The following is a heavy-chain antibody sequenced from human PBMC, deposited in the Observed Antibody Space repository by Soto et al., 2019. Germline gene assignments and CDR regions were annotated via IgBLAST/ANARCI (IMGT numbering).Heavy chain of an antibody. J-gene: IGHJ4*02. V-gene: IGHV3-23*01. D-gene: IGHD4-17*01. Sequence: EVQLLESGGGLVQPGGSLRLSCAASGFTFSSFAMKWVRQAPGKGLEWVSVIGSGGDGIHYADSVKCRFTISRDDSKHTVTLQMNGLRAEDTAVYYCATYGQHLMDSWGQGTLVTVSS. CDR1: GFTFSSFA. CDR3: ATYGQHLMDS. CDR2: IGSGGDGI.